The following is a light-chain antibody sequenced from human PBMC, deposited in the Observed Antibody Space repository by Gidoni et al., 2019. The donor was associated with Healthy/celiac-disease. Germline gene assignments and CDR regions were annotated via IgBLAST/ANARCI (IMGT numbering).Light chain of an antibody. J-gene: IGLJ3*02. CDR2: DVS. Sequence: QSALTQPASVSGSPGQSITISCTGTSSDIGGYNYVSWYQHHPGKAPKLMIYDVSNRPSGVSNRFSGSKSAKTASLTISGLQADDEADYYCSSYTSRSTLVFGGGTKLTVL. CDR3: SSYTSRSTLV. CDR1: SSDIGGYNY. V-gene: IGLV2-14*03.